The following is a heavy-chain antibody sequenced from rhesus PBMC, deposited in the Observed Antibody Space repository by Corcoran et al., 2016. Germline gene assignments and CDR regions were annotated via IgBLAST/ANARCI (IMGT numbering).Heavy chain of an antibody. Sequence: EVQLVQSGAEVKRPGESLKISCKTSGYSFTSYWISWVLQMPGKGLEWWGAIDPGDPETRYSPSFKGQVRISSDKSISTAYLQWSRLKASDSATYYCARGGNYDWYFDIWGPGTPITISS. V-gene: IGHV5-2*01. J-gene: IGHJ2*01. CDR1: GYSFTSYW. D-gene: IGHD4-35*01. CDR3: ARGGNYDWYFDI. CDR2: IDPGDPET.